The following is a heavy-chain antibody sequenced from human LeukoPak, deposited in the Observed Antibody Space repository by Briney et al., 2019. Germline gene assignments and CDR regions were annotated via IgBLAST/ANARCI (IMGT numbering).Heavy chain of an antibody. CDR3: ARAPSGQWELHQTGGAFDI. CDR2: IYYSGST. J-gene: IGHJ3*02. D-gene: IGHD1-26*01. V-gene: IGHV4-30-4*08. CDR1: GGSISSGDYY. Sequence: PSQTLSLTCTVSGGSISSGDYYWSWIRQPPGKGLEWIGYIYYSGSTYYNPSLKSRVTISVDTSKNQFSLKLSSVTAADTAVYYCARAPSGQWELHQTGGAFDIWGQGTMVTVS.